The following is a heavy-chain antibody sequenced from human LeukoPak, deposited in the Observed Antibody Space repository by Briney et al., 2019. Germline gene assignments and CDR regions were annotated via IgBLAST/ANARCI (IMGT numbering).Heavy chain of an antibody. CDR1: GGTFSSYA. D-gene: IGHD2-21*02. CDR2: IIPIFGTA. V-gene: IGHV1-69*13. CDR3: ARGRGRTYCGGDCYPDY. Sequence: RASVKVSCKASGGTFSSYAISWVRQAPGQGLEWMGGIIPIFGTANYAQKFQGRVTITADESTSTAYMELSSLRSEDTAVYYCARGRGRTYCGGDCYPDYWGQGTLVTVSS. J-gene: IGHJ4*02.